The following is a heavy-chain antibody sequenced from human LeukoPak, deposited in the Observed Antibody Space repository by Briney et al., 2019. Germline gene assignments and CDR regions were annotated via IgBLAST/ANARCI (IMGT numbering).Heavy chain of an antibody. J-gene: IGHJ4*02. V-gene: IGHV3-74*01. Sequence: GGSLRLSCVVSGFTFSSYWMHWVRQAPGEGLVWASRIRYDGSSAAYADSVKGRLTISRDNAKNALYLQMNSLSAEDTAVYYCVRGTMNAIDQLDYWGQGTLVTVSS. CDR2: IRYDGSSA. D-gene: IGHD1-1*01. CDR1: GFTFSSYW. CDR3: VRGTMNAIDQLDY.